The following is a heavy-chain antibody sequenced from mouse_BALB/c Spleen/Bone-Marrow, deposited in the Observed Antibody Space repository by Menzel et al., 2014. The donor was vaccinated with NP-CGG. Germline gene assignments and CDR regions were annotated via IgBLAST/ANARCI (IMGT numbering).Heavy chain of an antibody. CDR2: IRLKSNNYAT. CDR1: GFTFSSYW. J-gene: IGHJ3*01. CDR3: TSMRRRGFAY. V-gene: IGHV6-6*02. D-gene: IGHD2-3*01. Sequence: EVQGVESGGGLVQPGGSMKLSCVASGFTFSSYWMNWVRQSPEKGLEWVAEIRLKSNNYATHYAESVKGRFTISRDDSKSSVYLQMNNLRAEDTGIYYCTSMRRRGFAYWGQGTLVTVSA.